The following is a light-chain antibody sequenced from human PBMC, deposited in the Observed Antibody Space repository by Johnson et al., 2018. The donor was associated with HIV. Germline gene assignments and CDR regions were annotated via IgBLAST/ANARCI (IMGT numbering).Light chain of an antibody. Sequence: QSVLTQPPSVSAAPGQKVTISCSGSSSNIGNNYVSWYPLLPGTAPKLLIYDNNQRPSGIPDRFSVSKSGTSATLGITGLQTGDEADYYCGTWDSSLSTYVFGSWTKVTVL. CDR2: DNN. J-gene: IGLJ1*01. V-gene: IGLV1-51*01. CDR1: SSNIGNNY. CDR3: GTWDSSLSTYV.